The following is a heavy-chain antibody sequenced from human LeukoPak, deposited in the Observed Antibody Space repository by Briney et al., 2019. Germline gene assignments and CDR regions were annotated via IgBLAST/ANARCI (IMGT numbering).Heavy chain of an antibody. V-gene: IGHV4-4*07. D-gene: IGHD6-13*01. Sequence: SETLSLTCTVSGGSISSYYWSWIRQPAGKGLEWIGRIYTSGSTNYNPSLKSRVTMSVDTSKNQFSLKLSSVTAADTAVYYCASGHSSSWYRSFDYWGQGTLVTVSS. CDR2: IYTSGST. J-gene: IGHJ4*02. CDR3: ASGHSSSWYRSFDY. CDR1: GGSISSYY.